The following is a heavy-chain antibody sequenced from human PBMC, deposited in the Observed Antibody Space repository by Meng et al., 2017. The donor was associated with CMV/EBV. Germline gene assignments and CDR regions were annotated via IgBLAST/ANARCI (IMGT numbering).Heavy chain of an antibody. CDR3: ARDGAGDEGYFDD. V-gene: IGHV3-30-3*01. J-gene: IGHJ4*02. Sequence: AASGFTFRSYAMHWVRQAPGKGLEWVAVISYDGSNKYYADSVKGRFTISRDNSKNTLYLQMNSLRAEDTAVYYCARDGAGDEGYFDDWGQGTLVTVS. CDR2: ISYDGSNK. D-gene: IGHD4/OR15-4a*01. CDR1: GFTFRSYA.